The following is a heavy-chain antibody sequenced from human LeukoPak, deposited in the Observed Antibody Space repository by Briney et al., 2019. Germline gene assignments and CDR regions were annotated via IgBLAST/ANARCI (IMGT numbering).Heavy chain of an antibody. D-gene: IGHD3/OR15-3a*01. V-gene: IGHV4-4*07. CDR2: IYTSGST. Sequence: SETLSLTCTVSGVSISSYYWSWLRQPAGKGLEWIGRIYTSGSTNYNPSLKSRITMSVDTSKNQFSLKLSSVTAADTAVYYCARGTTLDIFDPWGQGTLVTVSS. J-gene: IGHJ5*02. CDR3: ARGTTLDIFDP. CDR1: GVSISSYY.